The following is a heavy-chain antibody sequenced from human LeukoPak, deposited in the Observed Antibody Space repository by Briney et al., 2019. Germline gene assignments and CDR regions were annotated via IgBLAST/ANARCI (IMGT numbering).Heavy chain of an antibody. CDR2: ISSSSSYI. CDR3: ARGRYYYDSSGYYYVYRYYYYYMDV. V-gene: IGHV3-21*01. CDR1: GFTFSSYS. J-gene: IGHJ6*03. Sequence: GGSLRLSCAASGFTFSSYSMNWVRQAPGKRLEWVSSISSSSSYIYYADSVKGRFTISRDNAKNSLYLQMNSLRAEDTAVYYCARGRYYYDSSGYYYVYRYYYYYMDVWGKGTTVTVSS. D-gene: IGHD3-22*01.